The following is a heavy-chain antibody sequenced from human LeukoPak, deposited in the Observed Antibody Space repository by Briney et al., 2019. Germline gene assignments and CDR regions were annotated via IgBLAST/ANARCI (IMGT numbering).Heavy chain of an antibody. D-gene: IGHD6-13*01. J-gene: IGHJ4*02. V-gene: IGHV4-59*01. CDR1: GGSISSYY. CDR2: IYYSGST. Sequence: SETLSLTCTVSGGSISSYYWSWIRQPPGKGLEWIGYIYYSGSTNYNPSLKSRVTISVDTSKNQFSLKLSSVTAADTAVYYCARVGSWYSYYFDYWGQGTLVTVSS. CDR3: ARVGSWYSYYFDY.